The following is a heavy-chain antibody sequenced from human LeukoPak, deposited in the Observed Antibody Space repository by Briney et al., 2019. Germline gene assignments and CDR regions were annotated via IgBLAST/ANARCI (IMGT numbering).Heavy chain of an antibody. CDR2: ISSSSSYI. J-gene: IGHJ6*03. D-gene: IGHD3-16*01. V-gene: IGHV3-21*01. CDR1: EFTFSSYS. Sequence: GGSLRLSCAASEFTFSSYSMNWVRQAPGKGLEWVSSISSSSSYIYYADSVEGRFTISRDNAKNSLYLQMNSLRAEDTAVYYCARRQILGDYYMDVWGKGTTVTVSS. CDR3: ARRQILGDYYMDV.